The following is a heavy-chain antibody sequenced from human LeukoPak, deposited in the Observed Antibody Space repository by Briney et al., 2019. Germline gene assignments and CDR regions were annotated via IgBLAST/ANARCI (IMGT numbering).Heavy chain of an antibody. CDR1: GGSISSSNYY. D-gene: IGHD3-10*01. CDR2: IYYTGST. Sequence: SETLSLTCTVSGGSISSSNYYWAWIRQPPGKGLEWIANIYYTGSTYYNPSLKSRVTISVDTSKNQFSLKLSSVTAADTAVYYCARLHDYYGSGSYAGGFDPWGQGTLVTVSS. CDR3: ARLHDYYGSGSYAGGFDP. J-gene: IGHJ5*02. V-gene: IGHV4-39*07.